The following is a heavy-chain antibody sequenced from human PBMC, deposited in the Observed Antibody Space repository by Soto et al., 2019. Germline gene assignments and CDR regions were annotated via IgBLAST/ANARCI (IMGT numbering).Heavy chain of an antibody. CDR2: ISSSSSTI. Sequence: EVPLVESGGGLVQPGGSLRLSCEASGFTFSNYGINRVRQAPGKGLEWVSHISSSSSTIYYAESVKGRFAISRDNAKNSLYLQVSGLRGEDTAVYYCATSFITTVGTTAWGQGTQVTVSS. D-gene: IGHD1-1*01. V-gene: IGHV3-48*01. CDR1: GFTFSNYG. J-gene: IGHJ4*02. CDR3: ATSFITTVGTTA.